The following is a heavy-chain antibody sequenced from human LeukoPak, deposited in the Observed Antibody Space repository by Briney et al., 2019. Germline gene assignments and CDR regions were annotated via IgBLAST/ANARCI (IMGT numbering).Heavy chain of an antibody. V-gene: IGHV3-23*01. Sequence: PGGSLRLSCVASGFTFSSYAMNWVRQAPGKGLEWVSTIGGSGGSTYYADSVKGRFTISRDNSKNTLYLQMNSLRAEDTAVYYCASLDTAMGTFDYWGQGTLVTVSS. CDR1: GFTFSSYA. J-gene: IGHJ4*02. CDR2: IGGSGGST. CDR3: ASLDTAMGTFDY. D-gene: IGHD5-18*01.